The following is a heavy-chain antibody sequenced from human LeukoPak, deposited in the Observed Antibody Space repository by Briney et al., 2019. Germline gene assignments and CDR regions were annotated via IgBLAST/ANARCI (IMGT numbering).Heavy chain of an antibody. CDR2: IIPIFGTA. CDR3: AKDRAPYGSGSNDAFDI. J-gene: IGHJ3*02. V-gene: IGHV1-69*05. Sequence: SVKVSCKASGGTFSSYAISWVRQAPGQGLEWMGGIIPIFGTANYAQKFQGRVTITTDESTSTAYMELSSLRSDDTAVYYCAKDRAPYGSGSNDAFDIWGQGTMVTVSS. D-gene: IGHD3-10*01. CDR1: GGTFSSYA.